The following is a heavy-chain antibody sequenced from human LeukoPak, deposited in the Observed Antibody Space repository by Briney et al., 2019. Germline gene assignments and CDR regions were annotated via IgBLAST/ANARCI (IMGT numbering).Heavy chain of an antibody. V-gene: IGHV5-51*01. CDR2: IYPGDSDT. D-gene: IGHD2-2*02. Sequence: GESLKISCKGSGYSFINYWLGWVRQMPGKGLEWMGIIYPGDSDTRYSPSFQGQVTISADKSISTAYLQWSSLKASDTAMYYCARHTRAILSPFDYWGQGTLVTVSS. J-gene: IGHJ4*02. CDR1: GYSFINYW. CDR3: ARHTRAILSPFDY.